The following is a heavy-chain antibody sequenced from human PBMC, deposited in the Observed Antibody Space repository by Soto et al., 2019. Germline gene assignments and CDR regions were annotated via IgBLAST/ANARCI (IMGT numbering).Heavy chain of an antibody. CDR2: IKNSGATT. V-gene: IGHV3-23*01. J-gene: IGHJ5*02. CDR1: GFSFSTYA. CDR3: VKDSNSDGDPDEFEP. D-gene: IGHD3-10*01. Sequence: EVQLLESGGGLVQPGGSLRLSCAASGFSFSTYAMNWVRQAPGAGLEWVSAIKNSGATTYYADSVKRRFTITRDNSRNTLYLEMSSLRGEDTAIYYCVKDSNSDGDPDEFEPWGQGTLVTVSS.